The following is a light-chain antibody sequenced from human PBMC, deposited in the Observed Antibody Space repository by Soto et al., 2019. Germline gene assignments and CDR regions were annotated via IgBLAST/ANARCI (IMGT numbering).Light chain of an antibody. J-gene: IGKJ4*01. CDR2: DVS. CDR3: QQPNSFPLT. CDR1: QAISY. V-gene: IGKV1-9*01. Sequence: IQLTQSPSSLSASVGDRVTITCRASQAISYVAWYQQKPGKAPNLLIYDVSTLQSGVPSRFSGSGSGTDFTLTINSLQPEDFGTYYCQQPNSFPLTFGGGTKVEIK.